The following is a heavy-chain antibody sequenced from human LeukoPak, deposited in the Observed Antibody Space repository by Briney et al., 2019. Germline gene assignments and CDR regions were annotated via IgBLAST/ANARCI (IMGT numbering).Heavy chain of an antibody. CDR1: GGSIGSYY. V-gene: IGHV4-59*01. D-gene: IGHD5-12*01. Sequence: PSETLSLTCTVSGGSIGSYYWSWIRQPPGKGLEWIGYIYYSGSTNSNPSLKSRVTISVDTSKNQFSLKLSSVTAADAAVYYCARGLNSDYDSRVYYFDYWGQGTLVTVSS. CDR3: ARGLNSDYDSRVYYFDY. CDR2: IYYSGST. J-gene: IGHJ4*02.